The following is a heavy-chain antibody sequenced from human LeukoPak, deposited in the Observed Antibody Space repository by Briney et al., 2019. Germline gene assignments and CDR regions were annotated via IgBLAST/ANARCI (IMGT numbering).Heavy chain of an antibody. CDR3: ARDLYYYDSSGYYHHDDY. Sequence: ASVKVSCKASGGTFSSYAISWVRQAPGQGLEWMGRIIPIFGTANYAQKFQGRVTITTDESTSTAYMELSSPRSEDTAVYYCARDLYYYDSSGYYHHDDYWGQGTLVTVSS. V-gene: IGHV1-69*05. D-gene: IGHD3-22*01. CDR1: GGTFSSYA. J-gene: IGHJ4*02. CDR2: IIPIFGTA.